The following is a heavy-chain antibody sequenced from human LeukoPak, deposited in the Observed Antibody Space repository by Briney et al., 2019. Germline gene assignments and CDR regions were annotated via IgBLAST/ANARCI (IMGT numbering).Heavy chain of an antibody. CDR1: GFTFSSYS. V-gene: IGHV3-21*04. CDR3: AKRVGGTPYYFDY. Sequence: PGGSLRLSCAASGFTFSSYSMNWVRQAPGKGLEWVSSISSSSSYIYYADSVKGRFTISRDNAKNSLYLQMNSLRAEDTAIHYCAKRVGGTPYYFDYWGQGTLVTVSS. CDR2: ISSSSSYI. D-gene: IGHD4-23*01. J-gene: IGHJ4*02.